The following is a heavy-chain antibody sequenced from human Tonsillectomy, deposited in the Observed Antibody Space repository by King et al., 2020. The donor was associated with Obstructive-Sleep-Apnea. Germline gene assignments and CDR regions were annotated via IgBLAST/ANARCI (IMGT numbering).Heavy chain of an antibody. D-gene: IGHD5-24*01. CDR1: GFTFGDYY. CDR3: ASLLRDERFDP. J-gene: IGHJ5*02. CDR2: ISTCGSTI. Sequence: VQLVESGGGLVKPGGSLRLSCAASGFTFGDYYMNWIRQAPGKGLEWVSYISTCGSTIYYADSVKGRFTISRDNAKNSLYLQMNSLRAEDTAVYYCASLLRDERFDPWGQGTLVTVSS. V-gene: IGHV3-11*01.